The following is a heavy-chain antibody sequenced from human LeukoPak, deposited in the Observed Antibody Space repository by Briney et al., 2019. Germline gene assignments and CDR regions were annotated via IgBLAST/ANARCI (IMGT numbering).Heavy chain of an antibody. Sequence: GGSLTLSCAASGLSFNNYAMNWVRQPPGKGLQWVGDISGSGESKYYADSVKGRFTISRDNSKNTVYLQMNSLRAEDTAIYYCAKDVSAWGPFDYWGQGALVTVSS. J-gene: IGHJ4*02. CDR3: AKDVSAWGPFDY. V-gene: IGHV3-23*01. CDR2: ISGSGESK. D-gene: IGHD3-16*01. CDR1: GLSFNNYA.